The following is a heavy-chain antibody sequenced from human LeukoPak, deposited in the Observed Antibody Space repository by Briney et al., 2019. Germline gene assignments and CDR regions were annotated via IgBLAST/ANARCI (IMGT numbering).Heavy chain of an antibody. Sequence: ASVKVSCKASGYTFTSYAMNWVRQAPGQGLEWMGWINTNTGNPTYAQGFTGRFVFSLDTSVSTAYLQISSLKAEDTAVYYCARDLGDPLYSGSYYGWFDPWGQGTLVTVSS. V-gene: IGHV7-4-1*02. J-gene: IGHJ5*02. CDR2: INTNTGNP. CDR1: GYTFTSYA. D-gene: IGHD1-26*01. CDR3: ARDLGDPLYSGSYYGWFDP.